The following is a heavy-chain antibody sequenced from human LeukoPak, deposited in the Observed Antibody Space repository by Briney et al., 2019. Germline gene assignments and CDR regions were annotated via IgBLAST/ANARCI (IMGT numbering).Heavy chain of an antibody. CDR2: ISAYNGNT. V-gene: IGHV1-18*01. J-gene: IGHJ4*02. Sequence: ASAEVSCKASGYTFTSYGISWVRQAPGQGLEWMGWISAYNGNTNYAQKLQGRVTMTTDTSTGTAYMELRSLRSDDTAVYYCARDLLGAAAGTRFDYWGQGTLVTVSS. CDR1: GYTFTSYG. CDR3: ARDLLGAAAGTRFDY. D-gene: IGHD6-13*01.